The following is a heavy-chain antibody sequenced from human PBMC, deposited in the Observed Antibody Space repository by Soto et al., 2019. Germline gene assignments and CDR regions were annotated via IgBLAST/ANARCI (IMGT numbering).Heavy chain of an antibody. D-gene: IGHD6-19*01. CDR1: GYTFTSYD. Sequence: QVQLVQSGAEVKKPGASVKVSCKASGYTFTSYDINWVRQATGQGLEWMGWMNPNSGNTGYAQKFQGRVTMXXNXSXXTAYMELSSLRSEDTAVYYCARVSVYSSGWSTSGYWGQGTLVTVSS. J-gene: IGHJ4*02. CDR2: MNPNSGNT. V-gene: IGHV1-8*01. CDR3: ARVSVYSSGWSTSGY.